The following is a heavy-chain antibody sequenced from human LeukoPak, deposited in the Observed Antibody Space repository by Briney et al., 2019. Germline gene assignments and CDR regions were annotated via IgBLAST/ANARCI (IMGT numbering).Heavy chain of an antibody. J-gene: IGHJ4*02. CDR2: ISAYNGNT. D-gene: IGHD4-17*01. V-gene: IGHV1-18*01. CDR1: GYTFTSYG. CDR3: ARPRYGDYGGFDY. Sequence: GASVKVSCKASGYTFTSYGISWVRQAPGQGLEWMGWISAYNGNTNYAQKFQGRVTMTRDMSTSTVYMELSSLRSEDTAVYYCARPRYGDYGGFDYWGQGTLVTVSS.